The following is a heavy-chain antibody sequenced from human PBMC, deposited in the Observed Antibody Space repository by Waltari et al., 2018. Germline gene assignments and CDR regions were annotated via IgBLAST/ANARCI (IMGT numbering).Heavy chain of an antibody. Sequence: EVQLVESGGGLVQPGGSLRLSCAASGFTFSSYAMSWVRQAPGKGLEWVSAISGSGGSTYYADSVKGRFTISRDNSKNTLYLQMNSLRAEDTAVYYCAKDLKIGSSSWYVNEYFQHWGQGTLVTVSS. CDR3: AKDLKIGSSSWYVNEYFQH. V-gene: IGHV3-23*04. D-gene: IGHD6-13*01. CDR2: ISGSGGST. CDR1: GFTFSSYA. J-gene: IGHJ1*01.